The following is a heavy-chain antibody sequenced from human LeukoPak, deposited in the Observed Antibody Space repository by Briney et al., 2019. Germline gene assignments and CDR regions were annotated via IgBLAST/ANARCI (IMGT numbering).Heavy chain of an antibody. CDR1: GASISSYY. V-gene: IGHV4-59*08. J-gene: IGHJ3*02. Sequence: SETLSLTCTVSGASISSYYWSWIRQPPGKGLEWIGYISYSGGSNYDPSLNYNPSLKSRVTMSLDTSKNQFSLRLSSVTAADTAVFYCARHRAEMATITDDAFDIWGQGTMVTVSS. CDR3: ARHRAEMATITDDAFDI. CDR2: ISYSGGSNYDPSL. D-gene: IGHD5-24*01.